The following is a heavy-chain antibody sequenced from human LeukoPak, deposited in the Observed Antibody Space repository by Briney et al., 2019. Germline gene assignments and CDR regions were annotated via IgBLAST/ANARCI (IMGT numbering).Heavy chain of an antibody. V-gene: IGHV1-24*01. CDR2: FDPEDGET. CDR3: ATGNPDSSGYSLFR. D-gene: IGHD3-22*01. CDR1: GYTLTELS. Sequence: ASVKVSCKVSGYTLTELSMHWVRQAPGKGLEWMGGFDPEDGETIYAQKFQGRVTMTEDTSTDTAYMELSSLRSEDTAVYYCATGNPDSSGYSLFRWGQGTLVTVSS. J-gene: IGHJ4*02.